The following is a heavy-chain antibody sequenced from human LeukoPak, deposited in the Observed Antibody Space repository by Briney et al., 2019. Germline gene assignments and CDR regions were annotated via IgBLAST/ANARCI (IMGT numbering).Heavy chain of an antibody. Sequence: SETPSLTCSVSAASMSDYYWSWIRLPPGKGLEWIGYIYYSGTTNYNPSLKSRVTISKDPSKNQISLKLTSVTHADTAVYYCARGSNWFDPWGQGILVTVSS. CDR2: IYYSGTT. CDR1: AASMSDYY. D-gene: IGHD6-6*01. V-gene: IGHV4-59*01. CDR3: ARGSNWFDP. J-gene: IGHJ5*02.